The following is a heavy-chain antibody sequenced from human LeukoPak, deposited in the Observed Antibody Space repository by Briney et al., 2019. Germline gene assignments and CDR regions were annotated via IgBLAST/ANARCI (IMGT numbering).Heavy chain of an antibody. J-gene: IGHJ4*02. CDR2: IRPDDSDT. CDR1: EYSFTNYW. V-gene: IGHV5-51*01. D-gene: IGHD1-7*01. CDR3: TRDRNGNCYWDH. Sequence: GESLKISCKDSEYSFTNYWIGWVRQMPGKGLEWMGIIRPDDSDTRYSPSFQGQVTISADKSTSTAYLQWSSLKASDTAMYYCTRDRNGNCYWDHWGQGTLVTVSS.